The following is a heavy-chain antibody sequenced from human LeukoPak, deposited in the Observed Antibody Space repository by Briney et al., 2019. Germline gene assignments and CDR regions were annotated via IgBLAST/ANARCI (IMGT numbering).Heavy chain of an antibody. CDR3: ARLNYDPNSYYYYGMDV. J-gene: IGHJ6*02. V-gene: IGHV4-59*08. CDR2: IYYSGST. CDR1: GGSISSYY. Sequence: KPSETLSLTCTVSGGSISSYYWSWIRQPPGKGLEWIGYIYYSGSTNYNPSLKSRVTISVDTSKNQFSLKLSSVTAADTAVCYCARLNYDPNSYYYYGMDVWGQGTTVTVSS. D-gene: IGHD3-3*01.